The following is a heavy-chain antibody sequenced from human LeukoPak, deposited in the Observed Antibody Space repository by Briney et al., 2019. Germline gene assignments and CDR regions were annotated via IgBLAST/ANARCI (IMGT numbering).Heavy chain of an antibody. V-gene: IGHV3-48*03. CDR2: ISSSGSTI. J-gene: IGHJ4*02. D-gene: IGHD4-17*01. CDR3: ARDSNLGVTTDY. Sequence: GGSLRLSCAASGFTFSSYEMNWVRQAPGKGLEWVSYISSSGSTIYYADSVKGRFTIPRDNAKNSLYLQMNSLRAEDTAVYYCARDSNLGVTTDYWGQGTLVTVSS. CDR1: GFTFSSYE.